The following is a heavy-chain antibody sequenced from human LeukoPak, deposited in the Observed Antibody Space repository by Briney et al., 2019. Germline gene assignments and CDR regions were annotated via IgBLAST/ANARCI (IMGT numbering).Heavy chain of an antibody. Sequence: GGSLRLSCPASGFPVSSYAMSGVRQAPGKGLEWVSAIRGSGPRKYYDDSVQGRFNISRDNSKNTIYLQMNRLRVEDKAVYYCADPTVPDYWGQGTLVTVSS. D-gene: IGHD4-17*01. CDR2: IRGSGPRK. CDR3: ADPTVPDY. J-gene: IGHJ4*02. V-gene: IGHV3-23*01. CDR1: GFPVSSYA.